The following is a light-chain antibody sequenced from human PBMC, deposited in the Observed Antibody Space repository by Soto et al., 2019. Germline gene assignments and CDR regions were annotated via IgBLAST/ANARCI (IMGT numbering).Light chain of an antibody. CDR1: SSDVGLYDY. Sequence: QSVLTQPASVSGSPGQSITVSCTGTSSDVGLYDYVSWYQQHPGKSPKLIVYEVSHRPSGVSGRFSGSKSGNTASLTISGLQTEDEADYYCSSYKTVFTYVFGTGTKVTVL. CDR3: SSYKTVFTYV. V-gene: IGLV2-14*01. CDR2: EVS. J-gene: IGLJ1*01.